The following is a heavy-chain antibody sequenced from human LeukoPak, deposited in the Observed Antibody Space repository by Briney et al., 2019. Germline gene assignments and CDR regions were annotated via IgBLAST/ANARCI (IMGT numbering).Heavy chain of an antibody. CDR3: ANPYYYDSSH. CDR1: GFTFSSYG. CDR2: ISYDGSNK. D-gene: IGHD3-22*01. Sequence: GGSLRLSCAASGFTFSSYGMHWVRQAPGKGLEWVAVISYDGSNKYYADSVKGRFTISRDNSKNTLYLQMNSLRAEDTAVYYRANPYYYDSSHWGQGTLVTVSS. J-gene: IGHJ4*02. V-gene: IGHV3-30*18.